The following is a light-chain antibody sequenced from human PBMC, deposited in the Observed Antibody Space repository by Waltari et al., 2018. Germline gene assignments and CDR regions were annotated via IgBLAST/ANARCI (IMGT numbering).Light chain of an antibody. Sequence: EIVMKQSPATLSVSQGERATLSCRASQSVSSNLAWYQQKPGQAPRLLIYGASTRATGIPARFSGSGSGTEFTLTISSMQSEDFAVYYCQQYNNWPPYTFGQGTKLEIK. V-gene: IGKV3-15*01. CDR1: QSVSSN. CDR2: GAS. CDR3: QQYNNWPPYT. J-gene: IGKJ2*01.